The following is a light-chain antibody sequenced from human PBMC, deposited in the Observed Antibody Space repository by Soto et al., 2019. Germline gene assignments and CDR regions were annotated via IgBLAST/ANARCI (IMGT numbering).Light chain of an antibody. J-gene: IGLJ1*01. CDR1: SSNIGAGYD. CDR2: SDN. V-gene: IGLV1-40*01. CDR3: QSFDSSLRVYV. Sequence: QSVLTQPPSVSGAPGQRVTISCTGSSSNIGAGYDVHWYQQLPGTAPKLLIYSDNNRPSGVPDRFSGSKSGTSASLAITGLQPEDEADYYCQSFDSSLRVYVFGSGTKVTVL.